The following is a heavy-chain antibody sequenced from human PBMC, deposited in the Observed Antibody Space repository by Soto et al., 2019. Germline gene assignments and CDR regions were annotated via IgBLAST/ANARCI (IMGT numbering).Heavy chain of an antibody. D-gene: IGHD2-21*02. CDR3: ARGYCGGDCYSYYYYYYGMDV. V-gene: IGHV3-21*01. CDR1: GFTFSSYS. CDR2: ISSSSSYI. Sequence: PGGSLRLSCAASGFTFSSYSMNWVRQAPGKGLEWVSSISSSSSYIYYADSVKGRFTISRDNAKNSLYLQMNSLRAEDTAVYYCARGYCGGDCYSYYYYYYGMDVWGQGTTVTVSS. J-gene: IGHJ6*02.